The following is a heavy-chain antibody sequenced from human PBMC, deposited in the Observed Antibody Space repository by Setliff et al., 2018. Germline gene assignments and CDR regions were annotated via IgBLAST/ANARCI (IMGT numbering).Heavy chain of an antibody. Sequence: LSLTCTVSGGSVSNSGFFWGWLRQAPGKGLEWIGNIYDSGSSNYNASLKSRLIITRDTSKNQISLKLTSVTAADTAVYYCGRGFSRIEGWGNWFDPWSQGILVTVSS. CDR3: GRGFSRIEGWGNWFDP. CDR2: IYDSGSS. V-gene: IGHV4-39*01. D-gene: IGHD2-15*01. CDR1: GGSVSNSGFF. J-gene: IGHJ5*02.